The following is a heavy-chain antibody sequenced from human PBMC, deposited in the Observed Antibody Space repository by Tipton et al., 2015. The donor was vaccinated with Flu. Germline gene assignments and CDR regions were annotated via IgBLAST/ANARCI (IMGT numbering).Heavy chain of an antibody. V-gene: IGHV4-4*07. CDR2: IYTSGST. J-gene: IGHJ6*02. D-gene: IGHD2-2*01. CDR1: GGSISSYY. Sequence: TLSLTCTVSGGSISSYYWSWIRQPAGKGLEWIGRIYTSGSTNYNPSLKSRVTMSVDTSKNQFSLKLSSVTAADTAVYYCARDKRGDCSSTSCYFVSYYYGMDVWGQGTTVTVSS. CDR3: ARDKRGDCSSTSCYFVSYYYGMDV.